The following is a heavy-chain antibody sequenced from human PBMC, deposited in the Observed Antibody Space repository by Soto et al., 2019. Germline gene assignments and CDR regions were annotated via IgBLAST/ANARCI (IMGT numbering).Heavy chain of an antibody. V-gene: IGHV1-18*01. CDR1: GYTFITLG. Sequence: ASVKVSCKTSGYTFITLGVSWVRQAPGQGPEWMGWINTDNGNTKYAQKFQDRVTMTKDTPTNTAYMELRSLTSDDTAIYYCVREYCDTTSCYGVDYWGQGTLVTVSS. CDR3: VREYCDTTSCYGVDY. D-gene: IGHD2-2*01. CDR2: INTDNGNT. J-gene: IGHJ4*02.